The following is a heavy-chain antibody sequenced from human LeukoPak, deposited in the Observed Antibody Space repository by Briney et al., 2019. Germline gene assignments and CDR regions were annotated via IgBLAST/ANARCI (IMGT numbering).Heavy chain of an antibody. CDR1: GYSISSGYY. CDR3: ARDRESFDP. V-gene: IGHV4-38-2*02. Sequence: SETLSLTCTVSGYSISSGYYWGWIRQPPRKGLEWIGSIYHSGSTYYNPSLKSRVTISVDTSKNQFSLKLSSVTAADTAVYYCARDRESFDPRGQGTLVTVSS. J-gene: IGHJ5*02. CDR2: IYHSGST.